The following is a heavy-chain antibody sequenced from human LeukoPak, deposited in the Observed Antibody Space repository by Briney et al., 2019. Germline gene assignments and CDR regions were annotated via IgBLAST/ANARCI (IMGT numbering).Heavy chain of an antibody. CDR2: IIPIFGTA. CDR3: ARDRRSYSSSWYYAFDI. Sequence: SVKVSCKASGGTFSSYAISWVRQAPGQGLEWMGGIIPIFGTANYAQKFQGRVTITADESTGTAYMELSSLRSEDTAVYYCARDRRSYSSSWYYAFDIWGQGTMVTVSS. D-gene: IGHD6-13*01. J-gene: IGHJ3*02. CDR1: GGTFSSYA. V-gene: IGHV1-69*01.